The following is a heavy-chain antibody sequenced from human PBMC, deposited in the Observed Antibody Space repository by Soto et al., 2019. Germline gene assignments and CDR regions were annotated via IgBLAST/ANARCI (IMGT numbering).Heavy chain of an antibody. J-gene: IGHJ4*02. CDR3: ARARIVGAQELFDY. D-gene: IGHD1-26*01. Sequence: VQLQESGPGLVKPSETLSLTCTVSGGSISSYYWSWIRQPAGKGLEWIGRIYTSGSTNYNPSLKSRVTMSVDTSKNQFSLKLSSVTAADTAMYYCARARIVGAQELFDYWGQGTLVTVSS. V-gene: IGHV4-4*07. CDR2: IYTSGST. CDR1: GGSISSYY.